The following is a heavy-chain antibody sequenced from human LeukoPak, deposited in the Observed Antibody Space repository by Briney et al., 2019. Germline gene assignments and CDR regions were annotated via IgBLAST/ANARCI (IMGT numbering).Heavy chain of an antibody. CDR3: ARGFPMVRGFDY. CDR1: GGTFSSYA. D-gene: IGHD3-10*01. Sequence: ASVKVSCKASGGTFSSYAISWVRQAPGQGLEWMGGIIPIFGTANYAQKFQGRVTITADESTSTAYMELSSLRSEDTAVYYCARGFPMVRGFDYWGQGTLVTVSS. V-gene: IGHV1-69*13. J-gene: IGHJ4*02. CDR2: IIPIFGTA.